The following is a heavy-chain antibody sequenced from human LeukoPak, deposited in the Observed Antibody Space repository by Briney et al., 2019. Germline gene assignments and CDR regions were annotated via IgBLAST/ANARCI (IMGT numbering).Heavy chain of an antibody. J-gene: IGHJ4*02. CDR1: GGSISSSSYY. CDR3: ARDSSGY. D-gene: IGHD6-25*01. CDR2: IYYSGST. V-gene: IGHV4-39*07. Sequence: SETLSLTCTVSGGSISSSSYYWGWIRQPPGKGLEWIGSIYYSGSTYYNPSLKSRVTISVDTSKNQFSLKLSSVTAADTAVYYCARDSSGYWGQGTLVTVSS.